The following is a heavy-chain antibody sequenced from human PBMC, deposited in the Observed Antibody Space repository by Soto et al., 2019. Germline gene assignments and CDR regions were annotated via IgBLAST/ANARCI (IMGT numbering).Heavy chain of an antibody. D-gene: IGHD2-15*01. CDR2: SRSKVSGYTT. CDR1: GFTLSDHY. CDR3: TVGASGRAPFHH. V-gene: IGHV3-72*01. Sequence: PGGSLRLSCAASGFTLSDHYADWVRQAPGKGPEWVGRSRSKVSGYTTEYAASVTGRFTISRDGSKNSLFLQMSSLKTEDTAVYYCTVGASGRAPFHHWGQGTLVTVSS. J-gene: IGHJ1*01.